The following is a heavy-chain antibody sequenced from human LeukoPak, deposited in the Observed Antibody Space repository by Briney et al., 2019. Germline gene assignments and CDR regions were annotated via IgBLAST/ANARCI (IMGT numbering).Heavy chain of an antibody. CDR1: GGSISSGGYS. CDR2: IYHSGST. J-gene: IGHJ4*02. D-gene: IGHD4-23*01. V-gene: IGHV4-30-2*01. CDR3: AREDPIDGGNSVFDY. Sequence: PSETLSLTCAVSGGSISSGGYSWSWIRQPPGKGLEWIGYIYHSGSTYYNPSLKSRVTISVDRSKNQFSLKLSSVTAADTAVYYCAREDPIDGGNSVFDYWGQGTLVTVSS.